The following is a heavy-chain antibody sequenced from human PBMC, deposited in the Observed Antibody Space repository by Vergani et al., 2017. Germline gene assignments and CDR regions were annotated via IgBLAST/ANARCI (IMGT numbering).Heavy chain of an antibody. CDR3: ASSRYYYGSGSYYKNPPILDV. CDR1: GGSISSSSYY. CDR2: IYYSGST. V-gene: IGHV4-39*01. D-gene: IGHD3-10*01. J-gene: IGHJ6*02. Sequence: QLQLQESGPGLVKPSETLSLTCTVSGGSISSSSYYWGWIRQPPGKGLEWIGSIYYSGSTYYNPSLKSRVTISVDTSKNQFSLKLSSVTAADTAVYYCASSRYYYGSGSYYKNPPILDVWGQGTTVTVSS.